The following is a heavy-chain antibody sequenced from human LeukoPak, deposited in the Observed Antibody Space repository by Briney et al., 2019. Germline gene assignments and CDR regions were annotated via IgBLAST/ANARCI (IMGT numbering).Heavy chain of an antibody. Sequence: GGSLRLSCAASGFTFSSYAMHWVRQAPGKGLEWVAVISYDGSNKYYADSVKGRFTISRDNSKNTLYLQMNSLRAEDTAVYYCARDLTPGYCSSTSCYGNAFDIWGQGTMVTVSS. D-gene: IGHD2-2*01. CDR2: ISYDGSNK. J-gene: IGHJ3*02. CDR3: ARDLTPGYCSSTSCYGNAFDI. CDR1: GFTFSSYA. V-gene: IGHV3-30-3*01.